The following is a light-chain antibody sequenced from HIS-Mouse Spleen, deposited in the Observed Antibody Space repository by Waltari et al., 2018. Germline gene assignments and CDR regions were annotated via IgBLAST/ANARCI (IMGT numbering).Light chain of an antibody. J-gene: IGKJ1*01. Sequence: DVVMTQSPLSLPVTLGQPASISCRSSQSLVYSDGNTYWNWFQQRTGQSPRRLIYKVSNRDSGVPDRFSGSGSGTDFTLKISRVEAEDVGVYYCMQGTHWPPTFGQGTKVEIK. CDR2: KVS. CDR3: MQGTHWPPT. V-gene: IGKV2-30*01. CDR1: QSLVYSDGNTY.